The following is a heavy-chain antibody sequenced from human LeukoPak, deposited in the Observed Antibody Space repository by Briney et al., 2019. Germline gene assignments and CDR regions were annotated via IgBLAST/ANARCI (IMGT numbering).Heavy chain of an antibody. CDR3: AKGYCSSTSCYYYYYMDV. CDR1: GLTFDDYA. D-gene: IGHD2-2*01. J-gene: IGHJ6*03. CDR2: ISWNSGSI. Sequence: GGSLSLSSAASGLTFDDYAMHGVREAPGKGLEWVSGISWNSGSIGYADSVKGRFTISRDNAKNSLYLQMNSLRAEDTALYYCAKGYCSSTSCYYYYYMDVWGKGTTVTVSS. V-gene: IGHV3-9*01.